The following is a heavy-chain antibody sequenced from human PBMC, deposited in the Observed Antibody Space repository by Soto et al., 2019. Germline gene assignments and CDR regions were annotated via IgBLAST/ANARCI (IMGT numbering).Heavy chain of an antibody. V-gene: IGHV3-30-3*01. CDR1: GFTFSSYA. CDR2: ISYDGSNK. D-gene: IGHD6-19*01. J-gene: IGHJ3*02. Sequence: GGSLRLSCAASGFTFSSYAMHWVRQAPGKGLEWVAVISYDGSNKYYADSVKGRFTISRDNSKNTLYLQVNSLRAEDTAVCYCAKDMGSGWYSAFDIWGQGTMVTVSS. CDR3: AKDMGSGWYSAFDI.